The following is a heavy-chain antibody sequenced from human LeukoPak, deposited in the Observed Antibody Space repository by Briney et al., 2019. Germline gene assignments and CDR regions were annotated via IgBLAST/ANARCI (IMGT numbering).Heavy chain of an antibody. CDR2: IYYSGST. V-gene: IGHV4-59*12. CDR3: ARDSPAAPYYFDY. Sequence: PSETLSLTCTVSGGSISSNYWSWIRQPPGKGLEWVAYIYYSGSTNYNPSLESRVTISVDTSKNQFSLKLSSVTAADTAVYYCARDSPAAPYYFDYWGQGTLVTVSS. D-gene: IGHD6-13*01. CDR1: GGSISSNY. J-gene: IGHJ4*02.